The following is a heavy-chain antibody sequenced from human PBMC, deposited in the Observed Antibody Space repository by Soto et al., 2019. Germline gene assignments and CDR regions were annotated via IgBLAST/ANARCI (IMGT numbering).Heavy chain of an antibody. J-gene: IGHJ3*02. CDR1: GYTFTSYY. CDR2: INPSGGST. V-gene: IGHV1-46*01. CDR3: ARDGSQTDYSNYGDAFDI. D-gene: IGHD4-4*01. Sequence: ASVKVSCKASGYTFTSYYMHWVRQAPGQGLEWMGIINPSGGSTSYAQKFQGRVTMTRDTSTSTVYMELSSLRSEDTAVYYCARDGSQTDYSNYGDAFDIWGQGTMVTVSS.